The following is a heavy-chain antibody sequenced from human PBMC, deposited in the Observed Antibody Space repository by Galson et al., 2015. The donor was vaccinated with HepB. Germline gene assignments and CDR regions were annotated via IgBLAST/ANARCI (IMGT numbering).Heavy chain of an antibody. CDR2: MWSDGGHR. Sequence: SLRLSCAASGFTFSNYGMHWVRQAPGKGLEWVAFMWSDGGHRYYTDSLKGRFTISRDNPKNTLYLHMNSLRTEDTALYYCARDAAGWNDGRYISYHYYMDVWGKGTTVTVS. J-gene: IGHJ6*03. CDR3: ARDAAGWNDGRYISYHYYMDV. V-gene: IGHV3-33*01. CDR1: GFTFSNYG. D-gene: IGHD1-1*01.